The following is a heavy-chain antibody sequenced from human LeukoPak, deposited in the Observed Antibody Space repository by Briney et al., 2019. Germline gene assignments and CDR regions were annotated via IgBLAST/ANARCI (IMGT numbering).Heavy chain of an antibody. CDR3: ARVSWDFWSGYYDY. J-gene: IGHJ4*02. CDR1: GASVSSASY. V-gene: IGHV4-61*01. D-gene: IGHD3-3*01. Sequence: PSETLSLTCTVSGASVSSASYWSWIRQPPGKGVEWIAHIYNGVNTNYNPSLKSRVTISVDTSKNQFSLKLSSVTAADTAVYYCARVSWDFWSGYYDYWGQGTLVTVSS. CDR2: IYNGVNT.